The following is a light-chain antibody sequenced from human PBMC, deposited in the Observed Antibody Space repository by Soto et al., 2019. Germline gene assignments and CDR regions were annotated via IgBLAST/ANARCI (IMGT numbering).Light chain of an antibody. J-gene: IGLJ3*02. CDR3: QSYDSSLSV. CDR1: SSNIGAGYD. Sequence: HSVLTQPPSVSGAPGQRVTISCTGSSSNIGAGYDVHWYQQLPGTAPKLLIYGNSNRPSGVPDRFSGSKSGTSASLAITGLQAEDEADYYCQSYDSSLSVFGGGTKLTVL. V-gene: IGLV1-40*01. CDR2: GNS.